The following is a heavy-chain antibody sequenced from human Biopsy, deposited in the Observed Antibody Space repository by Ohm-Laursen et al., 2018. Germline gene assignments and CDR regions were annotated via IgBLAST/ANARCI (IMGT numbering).Heavy chain of an antibody. V-gene: IGHV1-2*02. CDR3: ALQSVAQMKNFDY. Sequence: SVKVSCKASGFSLTGYYIHWVRQAPGQGLEWMGWISPKSGGTNYAQKFQGNITMTKNTSMSTAYMEMSRLRSDDTAVYYCALQSVAQMKNFDYWGQGTLVTVSS. CDR1: GFSLTGYY. D-gene: IGHD6-19*01. CDR2: ISPKSGGT. J-gene: IGHJ4*02.